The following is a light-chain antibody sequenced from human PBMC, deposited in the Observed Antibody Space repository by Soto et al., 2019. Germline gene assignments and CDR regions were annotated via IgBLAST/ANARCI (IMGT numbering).Light chain of an antibody. V-gene: IGKV1-27*01. CDR3: QKFNTAPLT. CDR2: SAS. CDR1: QGISVY. Sequence: DIQMTQSPSSLSASVGDRVTITCRASQGISVYLAWYQQKPGKVPKLLIYSASTLQSGVPSRFSGSDSGTDFTLTISSLQPEDVATYYCQKFNTAPLTFGQGTRLEIK. J-gene: IGKJ5*01.